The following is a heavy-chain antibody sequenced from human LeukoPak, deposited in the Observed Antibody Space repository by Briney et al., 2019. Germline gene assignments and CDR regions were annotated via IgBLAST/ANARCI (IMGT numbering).Heavy chain of an antibody. V-gene: IGHV1-69*06. CDR3: ARDGSYDSSGHYGGFDY. J-gene: IGHJ4*02. CDR2: IISGFGTT. CDR1: GCTFTGYY. Sequence: SVKVSCKASGCTFTGYYMHWVRQAPGQGLEWMGEIISGFGTTNYAQKFQGRVTITADKSTSTAYVELSSLRSEDTAVYYCARDGSYDSSGHYGGFDYWGQGTLVTVSS. D-gene: IGHD3-22*01.